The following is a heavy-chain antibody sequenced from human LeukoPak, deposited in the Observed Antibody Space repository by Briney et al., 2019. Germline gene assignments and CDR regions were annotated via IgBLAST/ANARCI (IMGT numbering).Heavy chain of an antibody. D-gene: IGHD6-13*01. V-gene: IGHV3-30-3*01. CDR1: GFTFSSYA. CDR3: ARAAAGYGTSRFDY. J-gene: IGHJ4*02. CDR2: ISYDGSNK. Sequence: GGSLRLSCAASGFTFSSYAMHWVRQAPGKGLEWVAVISYDGSNKYYADSVKGRFTISRDNSKNSLYLQMNSLRAEDTALYYCARAAAGYGTSRFDYWGQGTLVTVSS.